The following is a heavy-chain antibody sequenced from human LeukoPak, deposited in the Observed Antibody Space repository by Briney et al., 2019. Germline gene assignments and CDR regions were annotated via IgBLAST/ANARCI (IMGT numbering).Heavy chain of an antibody. J-gene: IGHJ4*02. Sequence: GGSLRLTCAASGLNFRAYAMTWVRQAPGPGLEWVSSISTTGDDTYYLDSVKGRFTVSRDNAKNSLYLQMNSLRAEDTAVYYCARSPYYYGSGSTSDYWGQGTLVTVSS. CDR3: ARSPYYYGSGSTSDY. V-gene: IGHV3-21*01. D-gene: IGHD3-10*01. CDR2: ISTTGDDT. CDR1: GLNFRAYA.